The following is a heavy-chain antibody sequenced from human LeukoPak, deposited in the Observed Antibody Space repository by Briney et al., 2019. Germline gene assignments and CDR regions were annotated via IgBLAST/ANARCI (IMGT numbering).Heavy chain of an antibody. Sequence: GGSLRLSCAASGFTFSSYAMSWVRQAPGKGLEWVSAISGSGGSTYYADSVKGRFTISRDNSKNTLYLQMNSLRADDTAVYYCARHPSPQLHHFDYWGQGTLVTVSS. CDR2: ISGSGGST. V-gene: IGHV3-23*01. D-gene: IGHD2-2*01. J-gene: IGHJ4*02. CDR1: GFTFSSYA. CDR3: ARHPSPQLHHFDY.